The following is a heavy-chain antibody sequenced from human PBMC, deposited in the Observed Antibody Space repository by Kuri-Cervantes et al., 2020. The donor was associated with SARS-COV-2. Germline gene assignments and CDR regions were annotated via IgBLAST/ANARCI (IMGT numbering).Heavy chain of an antibody. V-gene: IGHV2-70*11. CDR3: ARIQATTVIADY. Sequence: SGPTLVKPTQTLTLTCTFSGFSLSTSGMCVSWIRQPPGKALEWLARIDWDDDKYYSTSLKTRLTIFKDTSKNQVVLTMTNMDPVDTATYYCARIQATTVIADYWRQGTLVTVSS. CDR2: IDWDDDK. D-gene: IGHD4-11*01. CDR1: GFSLSTSGMC. J-gene: IGHJ4*02.